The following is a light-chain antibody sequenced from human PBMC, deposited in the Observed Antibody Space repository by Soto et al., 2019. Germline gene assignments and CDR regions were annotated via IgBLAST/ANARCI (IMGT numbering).Light chain of an antibody. Sequence: QSALTQPASVSGSPGQSITISCTGTSSDIGGYNLVSWYQQHPGEGPKLMIYEGSKRPSGVSNRFSGSKSGNTASLTISGLQPEDEGDYYCSSYTGSSSSVIFGGGTKLTVL. V-gene: IGLV2-23*01. CDR2: EGS. CDR1: SSDIGGYNL. J-gene: IGLJ2*01. CDR3: SSYTGSSSSVI.